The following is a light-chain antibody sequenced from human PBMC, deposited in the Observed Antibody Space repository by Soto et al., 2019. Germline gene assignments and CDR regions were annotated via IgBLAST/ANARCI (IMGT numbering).Light chain of an antibody. V-gene: IGKV3-15*01. J-gene: IGKJ1*01. CDR1: QSVKSN. CDR3: QQYGSSPGT. CDR2: GAS. Sequence: EIVMTQSPATLSVSPGERATLSCRASQSVKSNLAWYQQKPGQAPRLLVYGASTGATGIPARFSGSGSGTEFTLTISSLQSEDFAVYYCQQYGSSPGTFGPGTKVEIK.